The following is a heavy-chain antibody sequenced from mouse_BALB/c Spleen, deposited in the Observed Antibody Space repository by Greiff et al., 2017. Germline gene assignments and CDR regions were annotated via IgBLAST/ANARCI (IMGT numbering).Heavy chain of an antibody. CDR2: INPYYGST. V-gene: IGHV1-39*01. D-gene: IGHD2-4*01. Sequence: EVQLQQTGPELVKPGASVKISCKASGYSFTDYIMLWVKQSHGKSLEWIGNINPYYGSTSYNLKFKGKATLTVDKSSSTAYMQLNSLTSEDSAVYYCARSSYDYEGDYAMDYWGQGTSVTVSS. CDR3: ARSSYDYEGDYAMDY. J-gene: IGHJ4*01. CDR1: GYSFTDYI.